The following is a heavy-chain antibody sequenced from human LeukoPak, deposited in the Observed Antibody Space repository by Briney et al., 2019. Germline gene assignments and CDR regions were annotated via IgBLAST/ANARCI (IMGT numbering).Heavy chain of an antibody. CDR3: ARGLGGSGDY. CDR1: GFTVSSNY. CDR2: IYSVGST. J-gene: IGHJ4*02. Sequence: GGSLRLSCAASGFTVSSNYMSWVRQAPGKGLEWVSVIYSVGSTYYADSVKGPPTISTDTRKNTLYIQMNSLRAEDTAVYYCARGLGGSGDYWGQGTLVTVSS. V-gene: IGHV3-53*01. D-gene: IGHD1-14*01.